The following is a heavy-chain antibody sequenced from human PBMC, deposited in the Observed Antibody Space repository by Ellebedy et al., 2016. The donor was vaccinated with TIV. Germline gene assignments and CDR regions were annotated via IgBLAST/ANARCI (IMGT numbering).Heavy chain of an antibody. Sequence: AASVKVSCKASHYTFSNYNINWVRQAPGQGLEWMGWVTPYNRNRTYAQTFQGRVSMTTDASTTTAYMELRSLRADDTAVYFCAREGVTGMSFFDFWGQGTLVTVYS. J-gene: IGHJ4*02. D-gene: IGHD2-21*02. V-gene: IGHV1-18*01. CDR1: HYTFSNYN. CDR3: AREGVTGMSFFDF. CDR2: VTPYNRNR.